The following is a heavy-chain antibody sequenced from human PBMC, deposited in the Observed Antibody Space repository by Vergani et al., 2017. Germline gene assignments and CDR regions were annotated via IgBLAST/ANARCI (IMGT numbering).Heavy chain of an antibody. CDR2: INHSGST. D-gene: IGHD3-22*01. CDR1: GGSFSGYY. Sequence: QVQLQQWGAGLLKPSETLSLTCAVYGGSFSGYYWSWIRQPPGKGLEWIGEINHSGSTNYNPSLKSRVTISVDTSKNQFSLKLSSVTAADTAVYYCARDEYYYDSSGYDAFDIWGQGTMVTVSS. V-gene: IGHV4-34*01. CDR3: ARDEYYYDSSGYDAFDI. J-gene: IGHJ3*02.